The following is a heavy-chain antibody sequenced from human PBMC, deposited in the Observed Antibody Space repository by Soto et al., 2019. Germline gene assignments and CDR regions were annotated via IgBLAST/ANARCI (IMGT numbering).Heavy chain of an antibody. D-gene: IGHD3-22*01. J-gene: IGHJ4*02. V-gene: IGHV4-59*08. CDR3: ARLGYYDSSGYYVGY. CDR2: IYYIGST. CDR1: GGSISSYY. Sequence: QVQLQESGPGLVKPSETLSLTCTVSGGSISSYYWSWIRQPPGKGLEWIGYIYYIGSTNYNPSLKSRVTISVDTSKNQFSLKLSSVTAADTAVYYCARLGYYDSSGYYVGYWGQGTLVTVSS.